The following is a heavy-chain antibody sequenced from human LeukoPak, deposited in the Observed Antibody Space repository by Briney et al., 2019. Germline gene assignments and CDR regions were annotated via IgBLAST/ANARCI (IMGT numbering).Heavy chain of an antibody. V-gene: IGHV3-48*01. CDR2: ISSSGTTI. CDR1: GFTFSSYA. J-gene: IGHJ4*02. CDR3: AKDGGTHFDH. Sequence: GGSLRLSCAASGFTFSSYAMSWVRQAPGKGLEWVSYISSSGTTISYAQSVKGRFTITRDNAQNSLTLHMNTLRADDTAVYYCAKDGGTHFDHWGQGTLVTVSS. D-gene: IGHD1-26*01.